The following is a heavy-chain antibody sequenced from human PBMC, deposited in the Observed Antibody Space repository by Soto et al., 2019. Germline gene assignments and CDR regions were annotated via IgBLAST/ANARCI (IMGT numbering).Heavy chain of an antibody. CDR1: GYTFTGYY. CDR3: ARGKVGATGSFDI. CDR2: INPNSGGT. J-gene: IGHJ3*02. D-gene: IGHD1-26*01. V-gene: IGHV1-2*04. Sequence: APVKASCKAPGYTFTGYYMHCARQAPGQGLEWMGWINPNSGGTNYAQKFQGWVTMTKDTSISTAYMELSRLRSDDTAVYYCARGKVGATGSFDIWGQGTMVTVSS.